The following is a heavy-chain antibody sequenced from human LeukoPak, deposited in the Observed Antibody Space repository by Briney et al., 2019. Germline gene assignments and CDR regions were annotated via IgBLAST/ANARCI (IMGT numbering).Heavy chain of an antibody. CDR1: GFTFSSYW. CDR2: IRYDGSNK. J-gene: IGHJ4*02. D-gene: IGHD3-10*01. V-gene: IGHV3-30*02. Sequence: GGSLRLSCAASGFTFSSYWMSWVRQAPGKGLEWVAFIRYDGSNKYYADSVKGRFTISRDNSKNTLYLQMNSLRAEDTAMYYCAKDGISDYYGSGSYFAYWGQGTLVTVSS. CDR3: AKDGISDYYGSGSYFAY.